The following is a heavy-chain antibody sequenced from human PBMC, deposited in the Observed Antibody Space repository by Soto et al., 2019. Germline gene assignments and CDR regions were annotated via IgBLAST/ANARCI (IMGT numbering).Heavy chain of an antibody. V-gene: IGHV1-18*01. J-gene: IGHJ6*03. D-gene: IGHD2-2*01. CDR1: GYTFTSYG. Sequence: ASVKVSCKASGYTFTSYGISWVRQAPGQGLEWMGWISAYNGNTNYAQKLQGRVTMTTDTSTSTAYMELRSLRSDDTAVYYCARHGEDIVVVPAAPKASYYYYYYMDVWGKGTTVTVSS. CDR3: ARHGEDIVVVPAAPKASYYYYYYMDV. CDR2: ISAYNGNT.